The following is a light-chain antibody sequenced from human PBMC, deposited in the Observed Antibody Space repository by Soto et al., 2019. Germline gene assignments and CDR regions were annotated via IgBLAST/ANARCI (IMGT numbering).Light chain of an antibody. CDR2: GAS. Sequence: EIVMTQSPATLSVSPGERATLSCRASQSVSNNLAWYQKKPGQAPRLLIYGASTRVTGIPARFSGSGSGTEFTLTISSLQSEDFAVYYCQQYNNWWTFGQGTKVEIK. CDR3: QQYNNWWT. V-gene: IGKV3-15*01. CDR1: QSVSNN. J-gene: IGKJ1*01.